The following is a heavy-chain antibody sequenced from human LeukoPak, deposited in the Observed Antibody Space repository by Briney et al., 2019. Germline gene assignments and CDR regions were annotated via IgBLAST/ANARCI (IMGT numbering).Heavy chain of an antibody. Sequence: GGSLRLSCAASRFTFSTYALDWVRQAPGKGLEWVSAISDSGGAIYYADSVKGRFTMSRDNSKNSLFLQMNSLRAEDTAVYYCARIGSAAFTDSWGQGTLVTVSS. CDR1: RFTFSTYA. V-gene: IGHV3-23*01. J-gene: IGHJ4*02. D-gene: IGHD3-3*02. CDR3: ARIGSAAFTDS. CDR2: ISDSGGAI.